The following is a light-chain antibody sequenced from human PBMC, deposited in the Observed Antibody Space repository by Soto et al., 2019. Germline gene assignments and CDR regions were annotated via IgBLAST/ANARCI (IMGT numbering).Light chain of an antibody. V-gene: IGKV3-15*01. J-gene: IGKJ2*01. CDR2: GAS. CDR1: QSVSHN. Sequence: EILMTQSPATLSVSPGERATLSCRASQSVSHNLAWYQQKPGQAPRLLFYGASIRAIGIPARFSGSGSGTEFTLTNSSLQSEDFAIYYCQQCNNWPYTFGQGTKLEIK. CDR3: QQCNNWPYT.